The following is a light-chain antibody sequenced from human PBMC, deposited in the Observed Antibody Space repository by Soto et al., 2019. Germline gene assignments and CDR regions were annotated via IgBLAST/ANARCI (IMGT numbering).Light chain of an antibody. CDR2: DVS. V-gene: IGLV2-11*01. CDR3: CSYAGSYTLGV. J-gene: IGLJ2*01. Sequence: QSALTQPRSVSGSPGQSVTISCTGTSSDVNGYNYVSWYQQHPGKAPKLMIYDVSKRPSGVPDRFSGSKSGNTASLTISGLQAEDEADYYCCSYAGSYTLGVFGGGTKVTVL. CDR1: SSDVNGYNY.